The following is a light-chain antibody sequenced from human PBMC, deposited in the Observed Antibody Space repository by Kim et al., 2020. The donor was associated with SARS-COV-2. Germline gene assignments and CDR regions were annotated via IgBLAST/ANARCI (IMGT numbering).Light chain of an antibody. CDR1: SSNIGSNY. J-gene: IGLJ1*01. V-gene: IGLV1-47*01. Sequence: RVTISCSGSSSNIGSNYVYWYQQLPRTAPKLLIYTNNQRPSGVPDRFSGSKSGTSASLAISGLRSEDEADYYCAAWDDSLSGDYVFGTGTKVTVL. CDR3: AAWDDSLSGDYV. CDR2: TNN.